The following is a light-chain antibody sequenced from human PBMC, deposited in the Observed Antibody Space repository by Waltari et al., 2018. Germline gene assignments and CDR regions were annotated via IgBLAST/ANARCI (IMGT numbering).Light chain of an antibody. CDR1: QSVSSRY. Sequence: IVLTQSPGTLSLSPGERATLSCRASQSVSSRYLAWYQQKPGQAPRVFNYSASGRATGIPDRFSGSGSGTDFTLTISRLEPEDFAMYYCQEFGSSPTVTFGQGTRLEIK. J-gene: IGKJ5*01. V-gene: IGKV3-20*01. CDR2: SAS. CDR3: QEFGSSPTVT.